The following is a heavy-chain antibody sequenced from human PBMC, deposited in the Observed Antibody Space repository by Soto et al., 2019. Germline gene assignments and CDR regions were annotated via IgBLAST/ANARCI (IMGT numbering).Heavy chain of an antibody. J-gene: IGHJ5*02. Sequence: GGSLRLSCVATGLTLSRYWMGWVRQAPGKGLEWVANIKEDGGKTYYVDSVKGRFTISRDNAKNSVYLQMNSVRDEDTAVYYCATESRFLEWLSLNWFDPWGQGTLVTVSS. CDR2: IKEDGGKT. CDR1: GLTLSRYW. V-gene: IGHV3-7*01. D-gene: IGHD3-3*01. CDR3: ATESRFLEWLSLNWFDP.